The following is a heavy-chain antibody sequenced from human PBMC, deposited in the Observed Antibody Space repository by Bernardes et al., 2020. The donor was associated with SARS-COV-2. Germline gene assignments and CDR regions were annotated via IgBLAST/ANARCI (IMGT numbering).Heavy chain of an antibody. CDR3: AKDRGSGSSNYYFGMDV. Sequence: GGSLRLSCAASGFTFDNYAMYWVRQAPGKGLEWLSGITWKSGQIDYADSVRGRFTISRDNARNSLYLQMNSLRAEDTALYYCAKDRGSGSSNYYFGMDVWGQGTTVTVSS. CDR2: ITWKSGQI. V-gene: IGHV3-9*01. CDR1: GFTFDNYA. D-gene: IGHD1-26*01. J-gene: IGHJ6*02.